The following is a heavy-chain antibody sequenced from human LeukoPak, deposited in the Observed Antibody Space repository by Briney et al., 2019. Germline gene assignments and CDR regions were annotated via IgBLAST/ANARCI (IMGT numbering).Heavy chain of an antibody. CDR3: ARRQGCSSTSCPPDS. J-gene: IGHJ4*02. CDR2: IYPGDSDT. D-gene: IGHD2-2*01. Sequence: GESLKISCRGSGYSLTTYGIGWVRQMPGKGLEWMGIIYPGDSDTRYSPSFQGQVTMSADKSINTAYLQWSSLKASDTAMYYCARRQGCSSTSCPPDSWGQGTLVTVSS. CDR1: GYSLTTYG. V-gene: IGHV5-51*01.